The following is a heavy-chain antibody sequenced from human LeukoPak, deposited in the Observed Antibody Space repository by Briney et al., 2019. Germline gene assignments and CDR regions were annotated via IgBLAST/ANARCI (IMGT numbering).Heavy chain of an antibody. V-gene: IGHV1-2*02. CDR3: ASEACGGRCSVQRVAS. D-gene: IGHD2-21*01. Sequence: ASVKVSCKASGYTFTAYYMHWVRQAPGQGLEWMGWIDSKNGDTKYAQKFQSRLTITRDTSIGIAYMELRSLISDDTAVYYCASEACGGRCSVQRVASWGRGTPVTVSS. CDR1: GYTFTAYY. J-gene: IGHJ4*02. CDR2: IDSKNGDT.